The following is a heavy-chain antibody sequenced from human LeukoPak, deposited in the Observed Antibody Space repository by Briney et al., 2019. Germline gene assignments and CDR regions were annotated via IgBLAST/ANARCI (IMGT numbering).Heavy chain of an antibody. Sequence: SVKVSCKASGGTFSSYAISWVRQAPGQGLEWMGRIIPIFGTANYAQKFQDRVTITTDESTSTAYMELSSLRSEDTAVYYCATRIAVAGTAYYFDYWRQGTLVTVSS. V-gene: IGHV1-69*05. CDR1: GGTFSSYA. CDR2: IIPIFGTA. CDR3: ATRIAVAGTAYYFDY. J-gene: IGHJ4*02. D-gene: IGHD6-19*01.